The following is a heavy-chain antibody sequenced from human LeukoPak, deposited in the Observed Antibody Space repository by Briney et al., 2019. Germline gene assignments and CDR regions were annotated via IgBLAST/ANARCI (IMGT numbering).Heavy chain of an antibody. CDR3: ARETPAFDY. D-gene: IGHD4-23*01. CDR1: GFTFSSFA. V-gene: IGHV3-23*01. Sequence: GASLRLSCVDSGFTFSSFAVSWVRQAPGRGLEWVSTISSSGSTTYYIDSVKGRFTISRDNSKNTLYLQLNSLRGEDTAVYYCARETPAFDYWGQGTLVTVS. J-gene: IGHJ4*02. CDR2: ISSSGSTT.